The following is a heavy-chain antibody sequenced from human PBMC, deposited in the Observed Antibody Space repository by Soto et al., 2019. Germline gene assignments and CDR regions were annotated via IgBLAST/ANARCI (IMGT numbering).Heavy chain of an antibody. V-gene: IGHV3-66*04. CDR1: GFTVSSNY. CDR3: ARPRRGTDGGYDPWDYYYYMDV. J-gene: IGHJ6*03. D-gene: IGHD5-12*01. Sequence: GGSLRLSCAASGFTVSSNYMSWVRQAPGKGLEWVSVIYSGGSTYYADSVKGRFTISRDNSKNTLYLQMNSLRAEDTAVYYCARPRRGTDGGYDPWDYYYYMDVWGKGTTVTVSS. CDR2: IYSGGST.